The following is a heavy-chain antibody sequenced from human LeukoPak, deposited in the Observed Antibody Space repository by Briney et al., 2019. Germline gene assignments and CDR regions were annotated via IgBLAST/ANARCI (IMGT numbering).Heavy chain of an antibody. J-gene: IGHJ4*02. CDR3: ARGGLYYYDSSGYPFDY. CDR1: GYTFTSYG. Sequence: ASVKVSCKASGYTFTSYGISWVRQAPGQGLEWMGWISAYNGNTNYAQMLQGRVTMTTDTSTSTAYMELRSLRSDDTAVYYCARGGLYYYDSSGYPFDYWGQGTLVTVSS. CDR2: ISAYNGNT. D-gene: IGHD3-22*01. V-gene: IGHV1-18*01.